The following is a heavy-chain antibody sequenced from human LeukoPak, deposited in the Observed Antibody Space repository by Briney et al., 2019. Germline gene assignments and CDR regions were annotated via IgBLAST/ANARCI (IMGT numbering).Heavy chain of an antibody. Sequence: SETLSLTCAVSGGSISSSNWWSWVRQPPGKGLEWIGEIYHSGSTNYNPSLKSRVTISVDKSKNQFSLKLSSVTAADTAVYYCARDVLLWFGELSGAFDIWGQGTMVTVSS. CDR1: GGSISSSNW. CDR3: ARDVLLWFGELSGAFDI. J-gene: IGHJ3*02. CDR2: IYHSGST. D-gene: IGHD3-10*01. V-gene: IGHV4-4*02.